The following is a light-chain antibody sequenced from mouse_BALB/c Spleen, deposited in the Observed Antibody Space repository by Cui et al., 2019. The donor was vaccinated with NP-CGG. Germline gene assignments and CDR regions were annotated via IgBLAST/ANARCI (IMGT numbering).Light chain of an antibody. CDR3: ALWYSNHWV. Sequence: QAVVTEESALTTSPGEKVTLTCGTNTGAVTTNNYANWVQEKPDHLFTGLIGGTNNRVPGVPARFSGSLIRDKAALTITGAQTEDESIYFCALWYSNHWVFGGGTKLTVL. J-gene: IGLJ1*01. V-gene: IGLV1*01. CDR2: GTN. CDR1: TGAVTTNNY.